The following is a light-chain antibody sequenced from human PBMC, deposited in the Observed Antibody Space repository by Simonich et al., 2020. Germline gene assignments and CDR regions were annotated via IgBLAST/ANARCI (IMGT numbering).Light chain of an antibody. CDR2: DVS. J-gene: IGLJ3*02. Sequence: QSALTQPASVSGSPGQSITISCTGTSSDVGCYNYVSWYQQHPGKAPKLMIYDVSTRPSGVSNRFSGSKSGNTASLTISGLQAEDEADYYCSSYTSSSWVFGGGTKLTVL. CDR3: SSYTSSSWV. CDR1: SSDVGCYNY. V-gene: IGLV2-14*01.